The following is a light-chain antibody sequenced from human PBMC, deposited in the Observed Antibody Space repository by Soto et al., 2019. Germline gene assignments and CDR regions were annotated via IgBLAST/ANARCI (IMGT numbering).Light chain of an antibody. J-gene: IGKJ2*01. Sequence: EIVMTQSQATLSVSPGERATLSCRASQSVSSNLAWYQQKPGQAPRLLIYGASTRATGIPARFSGSGSGTEFTFTISSLQSEDFAVYYCHQYNNWPRTFGRGTKVDIK. CDR3: HQYNNWPRT. V-gene: IGKV3-15*01. CDR1: QSVSSN. CDR2: GAS.